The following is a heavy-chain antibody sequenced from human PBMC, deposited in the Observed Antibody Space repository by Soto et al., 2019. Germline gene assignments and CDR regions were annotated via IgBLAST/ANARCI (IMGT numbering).Heavy chain of an antibody. J-gene: IGHJ6*02. Sequence: SETLSLTCTVSGGSISSGGYYWSWIRQHPGKGLEWIGYIHYSGSTYYNPSLKSRVTISVDTSKNQFSLKLSSVTAADTAVYYCARSRGYDLEDYYYYGMDVWGQGTTVTVSS. CDR2: IHYSGST. CDR3: ARSRGYDLEDYYYYGMDV. CDR1: GGSISSGGYY. V-gene: IGHV4-31*03. D-gene: IGHD5-12*01.